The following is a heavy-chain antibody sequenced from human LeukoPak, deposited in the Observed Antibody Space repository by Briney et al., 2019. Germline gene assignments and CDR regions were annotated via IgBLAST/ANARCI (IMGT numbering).Heavy chain of an antibody. CDR1: GYTFTSYG. CDR3: ARGSFSRTIAAAGAYYFDY. D-gene: IGHD6-13*01. Sequence: ASVKVSCKASGYTFTSYGISWVRQAPGQGLEWMGWISAYNGNTNYAQKLQGRVTMTTDTSTSTAYMELRSLRSDDTAVYYCARGSFSRTIAAAGAYYFDYWGQGTLVTVSS. V-gene: IGHV1-18*01. CDR2: ISAYNGNT. J-gene: IGHJ4*02.